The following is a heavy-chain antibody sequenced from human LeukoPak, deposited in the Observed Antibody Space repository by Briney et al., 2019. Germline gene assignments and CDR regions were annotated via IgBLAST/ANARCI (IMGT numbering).Heavy chain of an antibody. D-gene: IGHD2-2*01. CDR1: GGSISSYY. Sequence: SETLSLTCTVSGGSISSYYWSWIRQPPGKGLEWIGYIYTSGSTNYNPSLKSRVTISVDTSKNQFSLKLSSVTAADTAAYYCARGDGIRVPFDYWGQGTLVTVSS. J-gene: IGHJ4*02. CDR2: IYTSGST. V-gene: IGHV4-4*09. CDR3: ARGDGIRVPFDY.